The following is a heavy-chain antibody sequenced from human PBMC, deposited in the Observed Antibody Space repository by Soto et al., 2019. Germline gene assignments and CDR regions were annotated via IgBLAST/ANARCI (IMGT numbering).Heavy chain of an antibody. CDR2: ISYDGTTK. Sequence: QVHLVESGGGVVQPGRSLTLSCTASGITFSSFAVHWVRQSPGKGLDWVAAISYDGTTKFYADSVKGRFSISRDNSKNTLYLQMNSLSGEDTAVYYCARDPCGDCVDWYFDHWGHGTLVTVSS. D-gene: IGHD2-21*02. CDR1: GITFSSFA. V-gene: IGHV3-30-3*01. J-gene: IGHJ2*01. CDR3: ARDPCGDCVDWYFDH.